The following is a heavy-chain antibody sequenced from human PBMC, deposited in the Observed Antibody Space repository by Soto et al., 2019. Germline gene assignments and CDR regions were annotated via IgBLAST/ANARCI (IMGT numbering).Heavy chain of an antibody. CDR3: ARRLPRGNWFDP. V-gene: IGHV4-31*03. J-gene: IGHJ5*02. CDR1: GGSISSGGYY. Sequence: QVQLQESGPGLVKPSQTLTLTCTVSGGSISSGGYYWSWIRQHPIKGLEWIGFISYNGNTFYNPSLKSRVTISADTSENHVSLNLNSLTAADTAVYYCARRLPRGNWFDPWGQGTLVTVSS. CDR2: ISYNGNT. D-gene: IGHD3-10*01.